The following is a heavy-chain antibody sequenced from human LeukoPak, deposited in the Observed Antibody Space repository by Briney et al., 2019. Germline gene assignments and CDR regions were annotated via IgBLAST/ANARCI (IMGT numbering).Heavy chain of an antibody. CDR1: GYNFPIYW. D-gene: IGHD3-3*01. V-gene: IGHV3-74*01. J-gene: IGHJ4*02. CDR3: ARGDFWSNY. CDR2: INTDGSST. Sequence: GESLKISCQGSGYNFPIYWIGWVRQAPGKGLVWVSRINTDGSSTSYADSVKGRFTISRDNAKNTLYLQMNSLRAEDTAVYYCARGDFWSNYWGQGTLVTVSS.